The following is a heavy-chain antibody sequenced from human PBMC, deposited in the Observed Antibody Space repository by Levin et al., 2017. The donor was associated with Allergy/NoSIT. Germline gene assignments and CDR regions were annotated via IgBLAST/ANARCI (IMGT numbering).Heavy chain of an antibody. J-gene: IGHJ4*02. V-gene: IGHV3-53*01. Sequence: GESLKISCATSGFAVSNSYVSWVRQAPGKGLEWVSIINKDGSTSYADSVKGRFTISRDNSKNTLFLQMNSLRAEDTAVYYCVRSAYSYAWSNWGQGTLVTVSS. CDR1: GFAVSNSY. D-gene: IGHD5-18*01. CDR2: INKDGST. CDR3: VRSAYSYAWSN.